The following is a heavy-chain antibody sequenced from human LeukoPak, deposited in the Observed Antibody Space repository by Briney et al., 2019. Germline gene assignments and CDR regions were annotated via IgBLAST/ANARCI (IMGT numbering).Heavy chain of an antibody. D-gene: IGHD2-15*01. CDR3: ASEGEGGSWEDLPIYYYYGIDV. CDR2: ISSSGSTI. J-gene: IGHJ6*04. V-gene: IGHV3-48*03. Sequence: GGSLRLPCAASGFTFSSYEMNWVRQAPGKGLEWVSYISSSGSTIYYADSVKGRFTISRDNAKNSLYLQMNSLRAEDTAVYYCASEGEGGSWEDLPIYYYYGIDVCGKGTTVTVSS. CDR1: GFTFSSYE.